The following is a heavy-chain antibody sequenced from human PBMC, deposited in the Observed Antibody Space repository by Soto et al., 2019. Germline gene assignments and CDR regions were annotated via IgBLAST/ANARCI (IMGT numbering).Heavy chain of an antibody. J-gene: IGHJ3*02. Sequence: SETLSLTCTVSGGSISSYYWSWIRQPAGKGLEWIGRIYTSGSTNYNPSLKSRVTMSVDTSKNQFSLKLSSVTAADTAVYYCARDTYYYGSSGYRRYDAFDIWGQGTMVTVSS. CDR2: IYTSGST. V-gene: IGHV4-4*07. CDR3: ARDTYYYGSSGYRRYDAFDI. CDR1: GGSISSYY. D-gene: IGHD3-22*01.